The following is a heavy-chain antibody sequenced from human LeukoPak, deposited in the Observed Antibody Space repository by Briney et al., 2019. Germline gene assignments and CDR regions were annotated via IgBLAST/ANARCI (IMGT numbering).Heavy chain of an antibody. J-gene: IGHJ6*03. Sequence: GGSLRLSCAASGFTFSSYAMHWVRQAPGKGLEWVAVISYDGSNKYYADSVKGRFTISRDNSKNTLYLQMNSLRAEDTAVYYCARLGSSSWYSSYYYYYYYMDVWGKGTTVTVSS. D-gene: IGHD6-13*01. CDR3: ARLGSSSWYSSYYYYYYYMDV. CDR2: ISYDGSNK. CDR1: GFTFSSYA. V-gene: IGHV3-30*01.